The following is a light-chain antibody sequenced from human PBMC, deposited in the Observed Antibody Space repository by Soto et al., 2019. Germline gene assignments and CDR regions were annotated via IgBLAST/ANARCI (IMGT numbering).Light chain of an antibody. V-gene: IGKV3-20*01. CDR3: QQYGSSPPFT. J-gene: IGKJ3*01. CDR2: GAS. CDR1: QSVSSSY. Sequence: EIVLTQSPGTLSLSPGERATLSCRASQSVSSSYLAWYQQKPGQAPRLLMYGASKRATGIPARFSGSGSGTDFTLTISRLEPEDFAVYFCQQYGSSPPFTFGPGTKVHIK.